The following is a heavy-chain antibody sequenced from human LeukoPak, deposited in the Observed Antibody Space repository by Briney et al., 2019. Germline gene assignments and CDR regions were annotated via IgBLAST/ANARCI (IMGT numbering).Heavy chain of an antibody. CDR1: GYTFTSYY. CDR2: INPSGGST. CDR3: ARDMVTPKYYFDY. V-gene: IGHV1-46*01. D-gene: IGHD4-23*01. Sequence: ASVKVSCTASGYTFTSYYMHWVRQAPGQGLEWMGIINPSGGSTSYAQKFQGRVTMTRDTSTSTVHMELSSLRSEDTAVYYCARDMVTPKYYFDYWGQGTLVTVSS. J-gene: IGHJ4*02.